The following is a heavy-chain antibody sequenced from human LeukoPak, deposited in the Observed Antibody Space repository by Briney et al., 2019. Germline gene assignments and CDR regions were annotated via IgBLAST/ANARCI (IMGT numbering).Heavy chain of an antibody. D-gene: IGHD1-1*01. CDR2: IRHDGINE. V-gene: IGHV3-30*02. CDR3: AREQLRAGF. J-gene: IGHJ4*02. CDR1: GFTFSSYG. Sequence: GGSLRLSCAASGFTFSSYGMHWVRQAPGKGLEWVAYIRHDGINEYYADSVKGRFTISRDNSGNTLYLHMNRLRAEDTAVYYCAREQLRAGFWGQGTLVIVSS.